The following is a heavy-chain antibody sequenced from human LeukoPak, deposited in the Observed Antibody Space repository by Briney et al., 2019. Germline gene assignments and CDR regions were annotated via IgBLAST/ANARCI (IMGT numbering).Heavy chain of an antibody. CDR2: IYHSVRS. CDR1: GYSISSGYY. Sequence: SETLSLTCTVSGYSISSGYYWGWIRQPPGKGLEWIGSIYHSVRSYYNPSLKSRVTISVDTSKNQFSLKLSSVTAADTAVYYCARHRWRGPLLRYLENVWEKRGWFDPWGQGTLVTVSS. V-gene: IGHV4-38-2*02. D-gene: IGHD3-3*01. J-gene: IGHJ5*02. CDR3: ARHRWRGPLLRYLENVWEKRGWFDP.